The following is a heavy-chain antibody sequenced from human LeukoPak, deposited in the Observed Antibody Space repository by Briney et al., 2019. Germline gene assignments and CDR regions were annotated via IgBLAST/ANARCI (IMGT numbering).Heavy chain of an antibody. V-gene: IGHV3-23*01. CDR3: AKRGPGSPQSGKYYFDY. Sequence: GGSLRLSCAASGFTFSTYGITWVRQAPGKGLGWVSAISGRADLTFYADSVKGRFTISRDNSKNTLYLQMNSLRAEDTAVYYCAKRGPGSPQSGKYYFDYWGQGTLVTVSS. J-gene: IGHJ4*02. CDR2: ISGRADLT. CDR1: GFTFSTYG. D-gene: IGHD3-10*01.